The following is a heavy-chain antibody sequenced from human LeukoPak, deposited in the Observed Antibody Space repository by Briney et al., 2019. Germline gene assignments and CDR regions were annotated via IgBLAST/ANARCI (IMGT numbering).Heavy chain of an antibody. CDR3: AREGDYYDSGGYYRIDF. J-gene: IGHJ4*02. Sequence: PSETLSLTCTVSGGSLSGFYWSWIRQPPGKGLEWIGYVYHSGSANYNPSLKSRVTMSVDTSNNQFSLKLSSVTAADTAMYYCAREGDYYDSGGYYRIDFWGQGTLVTVSS. CDR1: GGSLSGFY. D-gene: IGHD3-22*01. CDR2: VYHSGSA. V-gene: IGHV4-59*01.